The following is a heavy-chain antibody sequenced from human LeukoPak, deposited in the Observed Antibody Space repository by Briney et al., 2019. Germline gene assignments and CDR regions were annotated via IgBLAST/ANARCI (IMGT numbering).Heavy chain of an antibody. V-gene: IGHV3-30*02. J-gene: IGHJ6*02. D-gene: IGHD3-10*01. Sequence: GGSLRLSCAASGFTFSSYGMHWVRQAPGKGLEWVAFIRYDGSNKYYADSVKGRFTISRDNSKNTLFLQMNSLRTEDTAVYYCARAFGELVRVMDVWGQGTTVTVSS. CDR3: ARAFGELVRVMDV. CDR1: GFTFSSYG. CDR2: IRYDGSNK.